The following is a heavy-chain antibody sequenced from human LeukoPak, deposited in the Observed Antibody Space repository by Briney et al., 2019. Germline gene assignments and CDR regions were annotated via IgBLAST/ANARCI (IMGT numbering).Heavy chain of an antibody. D-gene: IGHD6-13*01. Sequence: PSETLSLTCTVYGGSISSYYWSWIRQSPGKGLEWIGYIYYSGSTNYNPSLKSRVTISVDTSKNQFSLKLSSVTAADTAVYYCARHGLSSGWYFEYFQHWGQGTLVTVSS. V-gene: IGHV4-59*08. CDR3: ARHGLSSGWYFEYFQH. J-gene: IGHJ1*01. CDR1: GGSISSYY. CDR2: IYYSGST.